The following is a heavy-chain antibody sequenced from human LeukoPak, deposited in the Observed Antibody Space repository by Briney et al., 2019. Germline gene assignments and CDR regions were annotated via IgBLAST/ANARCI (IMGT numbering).Heavy chain of an antibody. CDR3: ARDGIAARPGWFDP. Sequence: SETLSLTCTVSGGSISSYYWSWIRQPPRKGLEWIGYIYYSGSTNYNPSLKSRVTISVDTSKNQFSLKLSSVTAADTAVYYCARDGIAARPGWFDPWGQGTLVTVSS. CDR1: GGSISSYY. V-gene: IGHV4-59*01. CDR2: IYYSGST. J-gene: IGHJ5*02. D-gene: IGHD6-6*01.